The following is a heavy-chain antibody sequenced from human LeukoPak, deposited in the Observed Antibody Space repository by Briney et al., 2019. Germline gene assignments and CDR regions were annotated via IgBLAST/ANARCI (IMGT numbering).Heavy chain of an antibody. CDR3: ARVLTTVTPYFDY. Sequence: GESLKISCKGSGYSFTSYWIGWVRQMPGKGLEWMGIIYPGDSDTRCSPSFQGQVTISADKSISTAYLQWSSLKASDTAMYYCARVLTTVTPYFDYWGQGTLVTVSS. J-gene: IGHJ4*02. V-gene: IGHV5-51*01. CDR1: GYSFTSYW. CDR2: IYPGDSDT. D-gene: IGHD4-17*01.